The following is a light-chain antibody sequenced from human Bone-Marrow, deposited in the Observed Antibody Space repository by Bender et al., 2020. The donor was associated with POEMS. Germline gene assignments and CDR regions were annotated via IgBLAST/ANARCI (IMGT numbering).Light chain of an antibody. CDR2: EVS. J-gene: IGLJ1*01. CDR3: SSYAGGNTYV. V-gene: IGLV2-8*01. Sequence: QSALTQSPSASGSPGQSVTISCTGTSSDVGAYNYVCWYQHHPGKAPRLIIFEVSKRPSGVSDRLSGSKSGNTVSLTISGLQPEDEADYYCSSYAGGNTYVFGSGTTVTV. CDR1: SSDVGAYNY.